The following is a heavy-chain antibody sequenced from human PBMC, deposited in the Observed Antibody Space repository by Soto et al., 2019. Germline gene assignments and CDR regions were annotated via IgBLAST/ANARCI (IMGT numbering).Heavy chain of an antibody. CDR1: GFTFSSYG. V-gene: IGHV3-30*18. J-gene: IGHJ4*02. CDR2: ISYDGSNK. CDR3: AKDFSGWYGSSDYGF. D-gene: IGHD6-19*01. Sequence: QVQLVESGGGVVQPGRSPRLSCAASGFTFSSYGMHWVRQAPGKGLARVAVISYDGSNKYYADSVKGRFTISRDNSKNTLYLQRNSLRAEDTAVYYCAKDFSGWYGSSDYGFWGQGTLVTVSS.